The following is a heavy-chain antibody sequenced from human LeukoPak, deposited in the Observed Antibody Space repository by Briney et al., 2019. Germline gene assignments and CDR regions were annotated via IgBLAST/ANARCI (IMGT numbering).Heavy chain of an antibody. CDR3: TREDMTDALDI. CDR2: ITDSGGAV. Sequence: GGSLRLSCAASGFSFSTYEMNWVRQAPGKGLEWISYITDSGGAVHYADSVKGRFTISRDNAKSSLFLHMHSLRAEDTAVYYCTREDMTDALDIWGQGTLLTASS. J-gene: IGHJ3*02. D-gene: IGHD2-15*01. V-gene: IGHV3-48*03. CDR1: GFSFSTYE.